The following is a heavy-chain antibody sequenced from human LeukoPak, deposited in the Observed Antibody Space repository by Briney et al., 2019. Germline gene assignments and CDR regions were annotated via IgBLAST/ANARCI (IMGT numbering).Heavy chain of an antibody. CDR2: ISGSGGST. V-gene: IGHV3-23*01. D-gene: IGHD2-2*01. CDR3: AKSPKDVVVPAASNWFDP. J-gene: IGHJ5*02. CDR1: GFTFSSYA. Sequence: TGGSLRLSCAASGFTFSSYAVSWVRQAPGKGLEWVSAISGSGGSTYYADSVKGRFTISRDNSKNTLYLQMNSLRAEDTAVYYCAKSPKDVVVPAASNWFDPWGQGTLVTVSS.